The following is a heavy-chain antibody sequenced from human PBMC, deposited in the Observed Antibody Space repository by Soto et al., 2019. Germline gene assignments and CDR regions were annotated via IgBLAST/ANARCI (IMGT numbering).Heavy chain of an antibody. CDR3: ARAVMIGDYYYYYGMDV. J-gene: IGHJ6*02. Sequence: GGSLRLSCAASGFTFSSYSMNWVRQAPGKGLEWVSSISSSSSYIYYADSVKGRFTISRDNAKNSLYLQMNSLRAEDTAVYYCARAVMIGDYYYYYGMDVWGQGTTVTVSS. D-gene: IGHD3-22*01. CDR1: GFTFSSYS. V-gene: IGHV3-21*01. CDR2: ISSSSSYI.